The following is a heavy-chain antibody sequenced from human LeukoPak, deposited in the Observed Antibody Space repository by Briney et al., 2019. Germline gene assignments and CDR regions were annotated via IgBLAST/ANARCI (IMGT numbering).Heavy chain of an antibody. CDR3: ARVDYGDYGWFDP. V-gene: IGHV3-23*01. CDR2: ISIGGDTT. J-gene: IGHJ5*02. D-gene: IGHD4-17*01. Sequence: GGSLRLSCAASGFTFSSHGMCWVRQAPGRGLEWVSSISIGGDTTYSDSVKGRFTISRDNSKNTLYLQLDSLRAEDTAVYYCARVDYGDYGWFDPWGQGTLVTVSS. CDR1: GFTFSSHG.